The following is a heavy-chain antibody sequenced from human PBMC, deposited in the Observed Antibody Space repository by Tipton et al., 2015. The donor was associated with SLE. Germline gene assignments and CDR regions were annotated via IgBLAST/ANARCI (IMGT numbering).Heavy chain of an antibody. Sequence: GSLRLSCAASGFTFSSYTMNWVRRAPGKGLQWVSSISSKSNYIYYADSVKGRFTTSRDNAKNSLYLQMNSLRAEDTAVYYCVKSSGSGYWGQGTLVTVSS. CDR1: GFTFSSYT. J-gene: IGHJ4*02. CDR2: ISSKSNYI. CDR3: VKSSGSGY. V-gene: IGHV3-21*04. D-gene: IGHD3-22*01.